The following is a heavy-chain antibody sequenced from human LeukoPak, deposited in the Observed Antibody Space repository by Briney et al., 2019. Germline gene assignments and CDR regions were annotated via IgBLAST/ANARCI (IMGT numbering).Heavy chain of an antibody. V-gene: IGHV4-59*01. J-gene: IGHJ6*02. CDR1: VDSISSYY. Sequence: SETLSLTCTVSVDSISSYYWSWIRQPPGKGLEWIGYIYYSGRTDYNPSLKSRVSISVDTSKKQVSLKLSSVTAADTAVYYCARALQDYYYAMDVWGHGTTVTVSS. CDR3: ARALQDYYYAMDV. CDR2: IYYSGRT.